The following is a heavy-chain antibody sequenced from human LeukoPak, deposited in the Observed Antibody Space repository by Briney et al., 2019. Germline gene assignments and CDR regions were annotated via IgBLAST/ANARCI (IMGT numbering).Heavy chain of an antibody. CDR1: GFTFSSYT. CDR2: ISSSSTYI. J-gene: IGHJ4*02. Sequence: PGGSLRLSCAASGFTFSSYTMNWVRQAPGKGLEWVSSISSSSTYIYYADSVKGRFTISRDNAKNSVYLQMNSLRADDMAVYYCARDRVGGQGTLVTVSS. CDR3: ARDRV. V-gene: IGHV3-21*01.